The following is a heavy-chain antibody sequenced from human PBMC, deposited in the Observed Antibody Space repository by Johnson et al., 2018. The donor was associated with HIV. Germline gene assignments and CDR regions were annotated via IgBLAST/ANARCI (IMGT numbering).Heavy chain of an antibody. Sequence: LQLVEPGGGLLQPGPSLQLPCPPSASTFSSSLMSWVRHAPGKALLWVSFIRSSGSTIYYSDSVKGRFTISRDNAKNSLYLQMNSLRAEDTAVYFCVRDRGTVVIWSDAFDMWGQGTMVTVSS. D-gene: IGHD3-22*01. CDR2: IRSSGSTI. CDR3: VRDRGTVVIWSDAFDM. CDR1: ASTFSSSL. V-gene: IGHV3-48*03. J-gene: IGHJ3*02.